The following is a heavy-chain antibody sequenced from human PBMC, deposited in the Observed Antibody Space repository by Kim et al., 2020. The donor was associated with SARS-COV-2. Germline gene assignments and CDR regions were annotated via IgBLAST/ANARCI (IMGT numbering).Heavy chain of an antibody. CDR3: AGDRTFGNRIAAAGYFDY. V-gene: IGHV4-59*13. CDR1: GGSISSYY. Sequence: SETLSLTCTVSGGSISSYYWSWIRQPPGKGLEWIGYIYYSGSTNYNPSLKSRVTISVDTSKNQFSLKLSSVTAADTAVYYCAGDRTFGNRIAAAGYFDYWGQGTLVTVSS. J-gene: IGHJ4*02. CDR2: IYYSGST. D-gene: IGHD6-13*01.